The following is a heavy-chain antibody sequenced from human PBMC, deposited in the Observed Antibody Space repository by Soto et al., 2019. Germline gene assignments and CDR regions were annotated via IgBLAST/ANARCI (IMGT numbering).Heavy chain of an antibody. CDR1: SDPTSTHT. Sequence: QVQLQESGPGMVKPSETLSLTCTVSSDPTSTHTWGWIRQTPGKGLEWIGYIYETGGTAYNPSLNGRVTIPLVRSTKELALKLSSATAADTAMYHCVRQGIGPLHGLVDVWGRGTTVIVSS. D-gene: IGHD3-10*01. J-gene: IGHJ6*02. CDR2: IYETGGT. CDR3: VRQGIGPLHGLVDV. V-gene: IGHV4-59*08.